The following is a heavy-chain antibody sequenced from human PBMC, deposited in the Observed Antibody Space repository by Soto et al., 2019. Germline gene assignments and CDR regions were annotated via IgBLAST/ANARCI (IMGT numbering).Heavy chain of an antibody. D-gene: IGHD4-17*01. CDR2: INPNSGGT. Sequence: QVQLVQSGSEVKKPGASVKVSCKASGYTFTGYYMHWVRQAPEQGLERMGWINPNSGGTNYAQKFQGWVTMTRDTSISTAYMELSRLRSDDTATYYCARERGASGDYLPFDYWGQGTLVTVSS. V-gene: IGHV1-2*04. J-gene: IGHJ4*02. CDR3: ARERGASGDYLPFDY. CDR1: GYTFTGYY.